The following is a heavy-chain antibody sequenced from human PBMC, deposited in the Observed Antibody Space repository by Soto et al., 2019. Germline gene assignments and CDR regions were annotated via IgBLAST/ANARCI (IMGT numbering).Heavy chain of an antibody. Sequence: ASVKVSCKASGYTFTGYYMHWVGQAPGQGLEWMGWINPNSGGTNYAQKFQGRVTMTRDTSISTAYMELSRLRSDDTAVYYCARHFGYSSSWSRRDYWGQGTMVTVSS. CDR3: ARHFGYSSSWSRRDY. J-gene: IGHJ4*02. V-gene: IGHV1-2*02. CDR2: INPNSGGT. D-gene: IGHD6-13*01. CDR1: GYTFTGYY.